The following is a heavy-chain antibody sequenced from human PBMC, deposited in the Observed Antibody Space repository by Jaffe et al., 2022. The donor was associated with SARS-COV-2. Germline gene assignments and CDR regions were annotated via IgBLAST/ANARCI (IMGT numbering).Heavy chain of an antibody. D-gene: IGHD1-1*01. CDR2: IWYDGSNK. CDR1: GFTFSSYG. J-gene: IGHJ4*02. Sequence: QVQLVESGGGVVQPGRSLRLSCAASGFTFSSYGMHWVRQAPGKGLEWVAVIWYDGSNKYYADSVKGRFTISRDNSKNTLYLQMNSLRAEDTAVYYCAREDGMARFDYWGQGTLVTVSS. CDR3: AREDGMARFDY. V-gene: IGHV3-33*01.